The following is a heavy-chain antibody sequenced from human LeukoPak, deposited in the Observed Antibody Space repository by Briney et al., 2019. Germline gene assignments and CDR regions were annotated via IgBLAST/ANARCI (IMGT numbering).Heavy chain of an antibody. J-gene: IGHJ4*02. V-gene: IGHV1-58*01. CDR2: VVVCTGNT. CDR1: GFTFTSSA. Sequence: SVKVSCKASGFTFTSSAVQWVRQARGQRRTWIGWVVVCTGNTHYAQKFQERVTITRDMSTSTAYTELSSLRSEDTAVYYCAAEESSGWFSKAFDYWGQGTLVTVSS. CDR3: AAEESSGWFSKAFDY. D-gene: IGHD6-19*01.